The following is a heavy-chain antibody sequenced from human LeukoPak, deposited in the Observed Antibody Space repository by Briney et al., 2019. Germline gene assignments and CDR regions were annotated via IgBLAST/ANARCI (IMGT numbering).Heavy chain of an antibody. CDR3: ARDLGFWNDPFDY. V-gene: IGHV1-46*01. CDR2: INPSGGST. D-gene: IGHD1-1*01. CDR1: GFTFTSYY. Sequence: GGSLRLSCAASGFTFTSYYMHWVRQAPGQGLEWMGIINPSGGSTSYAQKFQGRVTMTRDTSTSTVYMELSSLRSEDTAVYYCARDLGFWNDPFDYWGQGTLVTVSS. J-gene: IGHJ4*02.